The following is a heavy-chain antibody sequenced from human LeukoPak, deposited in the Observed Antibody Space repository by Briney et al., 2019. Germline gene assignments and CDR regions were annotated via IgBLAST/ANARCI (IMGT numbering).Heavy chain of an antibody. V-gene: IGHV3-7*04. CDR3: ARGDDFSGDH. CDR2: IHPEGNEK. CDR1: GFTFSNFW. J-gene: IGHJ4*02. D-gene: IGHD1-1*01. Sequence: GGSLRLSCAVSGFTFSNFWMSWVCQAPGRGLEWVANIHPEGNEKYHVESVKGRFTISRDNAKNLLFLQMNGLRVEDTAVYYCARGDDFSGDHWGQGTLVTVSS.